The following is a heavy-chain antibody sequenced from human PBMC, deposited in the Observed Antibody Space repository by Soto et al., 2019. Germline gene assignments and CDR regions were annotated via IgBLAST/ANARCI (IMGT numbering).Heavy chain of an antibody. CDR1: GGSVTSGEDY. CDR2: ISNSGST. Sequence: SETLSLTCTVSGGSVTSGEDYWSWIRQSPGKGLEWIGYISNSGSTGYNPSLKTRLSMSVDRSKNQSTLRLTSVTAADTAVYFCATESGSTYGYFDYWGQGTQVTVSS. V-gene: IGHV4-30-4*01. CDR3: ATESGSTYGYFDY. D-gene: IGHD4-17*01. J-gene: IGHJ4*02.